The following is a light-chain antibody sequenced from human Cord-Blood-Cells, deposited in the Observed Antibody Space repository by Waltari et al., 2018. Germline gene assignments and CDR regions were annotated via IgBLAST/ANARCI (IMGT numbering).Light chain of an antibody. Sequence: DIVMTQSPDSLAVSLGERATINCKSSASVLYSSNNKNYLAWYQQKQGQPPKLLIYWASTRESGVPDRFSCSGSGTDFTLTISSLQAEDVAVYYCQQYYSTPLTFGGGTKVEIK. V-gene: IGKV4-1*01. J-gene: IGKJ4*01. CDR1: ASVLYSSNNKNY. CDR3: QQYYSTPLT. CDR2: WAS.